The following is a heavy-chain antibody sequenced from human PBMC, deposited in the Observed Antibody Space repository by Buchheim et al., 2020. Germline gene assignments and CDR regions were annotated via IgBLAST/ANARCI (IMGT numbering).Heavy chain of an antibody. J-gene: IGHJ4*02. CDR1: GDSITTGSYF. CDR2: VYKSGST. CDR3: AREVDYYYVLGTCYYFDH. Sequence: QVQLQESGPGLVKPSQTLTLTCSVSGDSITTGSYFWGWVRQHPVRGLEWIGYVYKSGSTEYNPSLKTRLSMSLDTSKKQFSLQLTSVTAADTAVYHGAREVDYYYVLGTCYYFDHWGQGAL. D-gene: IGHD3-16*01. V-gene: IGHV4-31*03.